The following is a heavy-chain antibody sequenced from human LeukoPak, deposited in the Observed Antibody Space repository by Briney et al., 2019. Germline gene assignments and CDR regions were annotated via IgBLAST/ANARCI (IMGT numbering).Heavy chain of an antibody. J-gene: IGHJ4*02. CDR1: GFTFSSYA. CDR3: AKGGDITAIGSFFDY. D-gene: IGHD6-13*01. CDR2: ISHDGSNK. V-gene: IGHV3-30-3*01. Sequence: GGSLRLSCAASGFTFSSYAMHWVRQAPGKGLEWVAVISHDGSNKYYADSVKGRFTISRDNSKNTLYLQMNSLRAEDTAVYYCAKGGDITAIGSFFDYWGQGTLVTVSS.